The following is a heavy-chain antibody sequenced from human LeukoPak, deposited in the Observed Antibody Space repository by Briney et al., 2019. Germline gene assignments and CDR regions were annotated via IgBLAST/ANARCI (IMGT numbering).Heavy chain of an antibody. CDR1: GFTFSSYG. CDR3: AKGLHYYDTSGYPDY. V-gene: IGHV3-30*18. CDR2: ITYDGSNK. Sequence: PGRSLRLFCAASGFTFSSYGMHWVRQAPGKGLEWVAVITYDGSNKYYADSVKGRFTISRDNSKNTLYLQMNSLRAEDTAVYYCAKGLHYYDTSGYPDYWGQGTLVTVSS. J-gene: IGHJ4*02. D-gene: IGHD3-22*01.